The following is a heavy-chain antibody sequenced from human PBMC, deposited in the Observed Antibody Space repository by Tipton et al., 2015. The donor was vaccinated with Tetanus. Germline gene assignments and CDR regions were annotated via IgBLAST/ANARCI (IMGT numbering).Heavy chain of an antibody. CDR3: ARCPYGGVSGTLYY. D-gene: IGHD4-23*01. CDR1: GGSISSYY. Sequence: GLVKPSETLSLTCTVSGGSISSYYWSWIRQPPGKGLEWIGYIYYSGSTNYNPSLKSRVTISIDTSKKQFSLNLSSVTAADTAVYFCARCPYGGVSGTLYYWGQGILVTVSS. V-gene: IGHV4-59*01. J-gene: IGHJ4*02. CDR2: IYYSGST.